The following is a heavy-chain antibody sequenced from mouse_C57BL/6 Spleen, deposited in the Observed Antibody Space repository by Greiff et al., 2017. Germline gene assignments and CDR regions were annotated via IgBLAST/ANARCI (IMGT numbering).Heavy chain of an antibody. J-gene: IGHJ4*01. Sequence: VQLQQSGAELARPGASVKMSCKASGYTFTSYTMHWVKQRPGQGLEWIGYINPSSGYTKYNQTFKDKATLTADKSSSTAYRQLSSLTSEDSAVYDGAKDALYYGSSYAMDYWGQGTSVTVSS. D-gene: IGHD1-1*01. CDR3: AKDALYYGSSYAMDY. V-gene: IGHV1-4*01. CDR2: INPSSGYT. CDR1: GYTFTSYT.